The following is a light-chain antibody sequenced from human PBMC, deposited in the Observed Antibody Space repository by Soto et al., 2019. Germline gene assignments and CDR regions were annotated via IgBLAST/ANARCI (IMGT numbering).Light chain of an antibody. V-gene: IGKV3-15*01. J-gene: IGKJ1*01. CDR2: GAS. CDR1: ETVATN. Sequence: VMTQSPATLSLSPGERATLSCWASETVATNLAWYQQKPGQAPRPLISGASTRAAGISDRFRGSGSGTEFTLTISSLRSEDSAIYYCQQYFEWPPMTFGQGTKVDIK. CDR3: QQYFEWPPMT.